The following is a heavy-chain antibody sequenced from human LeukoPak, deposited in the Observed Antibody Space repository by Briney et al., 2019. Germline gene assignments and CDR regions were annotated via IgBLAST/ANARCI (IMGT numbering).Heavy chain of an antibody. V-gene: IGHV3-7*01. CDR1: GFTFSDYY. D-gene: IGHD5-12*01. J-gene: IGHJ4*02. Sequence: GGSLRLSCAASGFTFSDYYMSWIRQAPGKGLEWLANIKEDGSDQYYVDSVKGRFTISRDNAKNSLYLQMNSLRVEDTAVYYCASGYSGYQSDYWGQGTLVTVSS. CDR3: ASGYSGYQSDY. CDR2: IKEDGSDQ.